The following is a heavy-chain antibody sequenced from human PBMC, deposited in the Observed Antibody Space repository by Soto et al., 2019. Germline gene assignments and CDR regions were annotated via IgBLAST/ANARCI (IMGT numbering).Heavy chain of an antibody. CDR3: ARVWKYCSGGSCYKGGGCLQH. V-gene: IGHV3-30-3*01. CDR2: ISYDGSNK. CDR1: GFTFSSYA. Sequence: QVQLVESGGGVVQPGRSLRLSCAASGFTFSSYAMHWVRQAPGKGLEWVAVISYDGSNKYYADSVKGRFTISRDNSKNTLYLQMNRLRAEDTAVYYCARVWKYCSGGSCYKGGGCLQHWGQGTLVTVSS. D-gene: IGHD2-15*01. J-gene: IGHJ1*01.